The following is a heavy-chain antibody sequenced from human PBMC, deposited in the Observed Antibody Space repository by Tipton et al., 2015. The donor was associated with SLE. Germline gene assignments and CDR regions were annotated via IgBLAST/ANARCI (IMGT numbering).Heavy chain of an antibody. Sequence: GSLRLSCEASGFTFSSYAMSWVRQAPGKGLEFVSAISPEGSGTYYTDSVRGRFTISRDNSKSTLYLQMNSLRAEDTALYYCAKAPYYDFWSGYLGYWGQGTLVTVSS. CDR1: GFTFSSYA. CDR2: ISPEGSGT. D-gene: IGHD3-3*01. V-gene: IGHV3-64D*08. CDR3: AKAPYYDFWSGYLGY. J-gene: IGHJ4*02.